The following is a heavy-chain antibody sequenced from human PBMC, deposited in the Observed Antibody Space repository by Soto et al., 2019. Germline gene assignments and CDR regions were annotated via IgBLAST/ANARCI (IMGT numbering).Heavy chain of an antibody. D-gene: IGHD3-22*01. CDR2: VYYSGST. J-gene: IGHJ2*01. CDR3: ARMSYYYDKWYFDL. Sequence: LSLTCTVSGDSINNNDYYWNWIRQTPGKGLEWIGYVYYSGSTYYIPSLKSRLSMSVDTSKNQFSLKLSSVTAADTAIYYCARMSYYYDKWYFDLWGRGTLVTVSS. V-gene: IGHV4-30-4*01. CDR1: GDSINNNDYY.